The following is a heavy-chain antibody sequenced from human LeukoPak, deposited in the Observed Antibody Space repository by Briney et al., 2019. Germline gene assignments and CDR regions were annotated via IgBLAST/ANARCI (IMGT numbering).Heavy chain of an antibody. D-gene: IGHD2-15*01. Sequence: ASVKVSCKASGYTFTGYYIHWVRQAPGQGLEWMGWINPNSGGTHSAQKFQGRVTMTRDTSISTAYMELSRLRSDDTAVYYCARVGYCSGGSCVLSLRGIDYWGQGTLVTVSS. J-gene: IGHJ4*02. CDR2: INPNSGGT. V-gene: IGHV1-2*02. CDR3: ARVGYCSGGSCVLSLRGIDY. CDR1: GYTFTGYY.